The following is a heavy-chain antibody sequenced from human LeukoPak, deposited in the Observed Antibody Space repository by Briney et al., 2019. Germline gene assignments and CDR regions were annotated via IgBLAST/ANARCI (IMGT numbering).Heavy chain of an antibody. Sequence: ASVKVSCKASGYTFTSYGISWLRQAPGQGLEWMGWISAYNGNTNYAQKLQGRVTMTTDTSTSTAYMELRSLRSDDTAVYYCARSTTYYDFWSGSRLYYFDYWGQGTLVTVSS. V-gene: IGHV1-18*01. CDR2: ISAYNGNT. J-gene: IGHJ4*02. D-gene: IGHD3-3*01. CDR3: ARSTTYYDFWSGSRLYYFDY. CDR1: GYTFTSYG.